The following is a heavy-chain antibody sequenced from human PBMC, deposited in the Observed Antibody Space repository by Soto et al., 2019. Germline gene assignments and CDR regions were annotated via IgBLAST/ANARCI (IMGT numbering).Heavy chain of an antibody. CDR3: ARRIAATGTHYFDS. CDR1: GGSISSGDYY. J-gene: IGHJ4*02. D-gene: IGHD6-13*01. CDR2: IYYNGIT. Sequence: TSETLSLTCTVSGGSISSGDYYWSWIRQPPGKGLEWIGYIYYNGITYYSPSLKSRVAISIDRPKNQLSLRLSSVTAADTAVYYCARRIAATGTHYFDSWGQGTLVTVSS. V-gene: IGHV4-30-4*01.